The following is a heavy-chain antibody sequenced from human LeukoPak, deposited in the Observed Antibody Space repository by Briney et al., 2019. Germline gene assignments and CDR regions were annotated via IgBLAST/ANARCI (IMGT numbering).Heavy chain of an antibody. D-gene: IGHD6-19*01. V-gene: IGHV3-7*01. CDR1: GFTFSSYW. Sequence: GGSLRLSCLASGFTFSSYWMSWVRHAPGKGLEWVANIKQDGSEKYYVDSVKGRFTISRDNAKNSLYLQMNSLRAEDTAVYYCARDTRAVAEPYYYYGMDVWGQGTTVTVSS. CDR3: ARDTRAVAEPYYYYGMDV. CDR2: IKQDGSEK. J-gene: IGHJ6*02.